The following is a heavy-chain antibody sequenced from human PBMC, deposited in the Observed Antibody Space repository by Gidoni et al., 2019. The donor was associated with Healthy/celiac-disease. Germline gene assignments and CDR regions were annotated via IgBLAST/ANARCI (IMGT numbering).Heavy chain of an antibody. Sequence: QVQLVEAGGGLVKPGGSLRRSWAASGGNGSDYYRSWIRQAPGKGPEWVSSILSSGSTVSYADFVSGRFTISRDNAKNSLYLQMNSLRAEDTAVYYCARQRIAVAGTKIHFYGMDVWGQGTTVTVSS. D-gene: IGHD6-13*01. V-gene: IGHV3-11*01. CDR3: ARQRIAVAGTKIHFYGMDV. J-gene: IGHJ6*02. CDR2: ILSSGSTV. CDR1: GGNGSDYY.